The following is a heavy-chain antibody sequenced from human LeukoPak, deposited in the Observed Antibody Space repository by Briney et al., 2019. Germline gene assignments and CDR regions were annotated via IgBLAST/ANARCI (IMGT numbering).Heavy chain of an antibody. J-gene: IGHJ4*02. Sequence: SETLSLTCAVYGESFSGYYWSWIRQPPGKGLEWIGEINHSGSTKYNPSLKSRVTISVDTSKNQFSLKLSSVTAADTAVYYCARDHGSGSLVDYWGQGTLVTVSS. CDR2: INHSGST. D-gene: IGHD3-10*01. V-gene: IGHV4-34*01. CDR3: ARDHGSGSLVDY. CDR1: GESFSGYY.